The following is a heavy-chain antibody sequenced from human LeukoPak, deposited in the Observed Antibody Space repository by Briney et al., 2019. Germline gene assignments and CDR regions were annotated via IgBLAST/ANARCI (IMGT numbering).Heavy chain of an antibody. V-gene: IGHV4-59*01. J-gene: IGHJ5*02. CDR1: GGSISSYY. CDR3: ARSKVTIFGVVIPNWFDP. Sequence: SETLSLTCTVSGGSISSYYWSWIRQPPGKGLEWIGYMYYSGSTNYNPSLKSRVTISVDTSKNQFYLKLSSVTAADTAVYYCARSKVTIFGVVIPNWFDPWGQGTLVTVSS. D-gene: IGHD3-3*01. CDR2: MYYSGST.